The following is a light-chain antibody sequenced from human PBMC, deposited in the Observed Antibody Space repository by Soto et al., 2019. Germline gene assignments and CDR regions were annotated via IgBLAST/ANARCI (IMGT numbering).Light chain of an antibody. CDR1: SSDVGGYNY. J-gene: IGLJ2*01. V-gene: IGLV2-8*01. CDR3: SSYAGSNTVV. CDR2: EVS. Sequence: QSALTQPPSASGSPGQSVTISCSGTSSDVGGYNYVSWYQQHPGKAPKLMIFEVSKRPSGVPDRFSGSKSGNTASLTVSGLQAEEEAAYYCSSYAGSNTVVFGGRTKVTVL.